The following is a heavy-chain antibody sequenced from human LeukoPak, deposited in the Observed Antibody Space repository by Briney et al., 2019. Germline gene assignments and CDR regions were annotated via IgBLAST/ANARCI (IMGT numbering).Heavy chain of an antibody. J-gene: IGHJ6*03. CDR2: IFHSGNT. D-gene: IGHD3-16*01. CDR3: ARETSQKGAHYMDV. Sequence: SETLSLTCTVSGGSITTYYWSWIRQPPGKGLEWIGSIFHSGNTNYNPSLKSRITISIDTSKNQFSLKLRSVTAADTAVYYCARETSQKGAHYMDVWGKGTTVTISS. CDR1: GGSITTYY. V-gene: IGHV4-59*01.